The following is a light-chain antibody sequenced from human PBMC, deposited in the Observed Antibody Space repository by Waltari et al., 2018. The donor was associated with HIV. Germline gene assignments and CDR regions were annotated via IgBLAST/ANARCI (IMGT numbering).Light chain of an antibody. CDR1: QNVDDW. Sequence: IQMTQSPSILSASVGDRVTITCRASQNVDDWLAWYQQRPGKAPKLLIYKASTVQYGVPARFTGSGSGTNVTLTINSLHPDDFATYYCQQYNSDFYTFGLGTRLDLK. J-gene: IGKJ2*01. CDR3: QQYNSDFYT. CDR2: KAS. V-gene: IGKV1-5*03.